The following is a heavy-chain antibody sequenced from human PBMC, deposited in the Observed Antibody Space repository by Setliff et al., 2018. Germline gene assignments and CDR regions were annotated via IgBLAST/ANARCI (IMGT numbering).Heavy chain of an antibody. CDR1: GFTFSSYW. CDR2: ISGSGGST. V-gene: IGHV3-21*01. CDR3: ARDSVLRYFDWLLYTPDAFDI. D-gene: IGHD3-9*01. Sequence: PGGSLRLSCAASGFTFSSYWMSWVRQAPGKGLEWVSAISGSGGSTYYADSVKGRFTISRDNAKNSLYLQMNSLRAEDTAVYYCARDSVLRYFDWLLYTPDAFDIWGQGTMVTVSS. J-gene: IGHJ3*02.